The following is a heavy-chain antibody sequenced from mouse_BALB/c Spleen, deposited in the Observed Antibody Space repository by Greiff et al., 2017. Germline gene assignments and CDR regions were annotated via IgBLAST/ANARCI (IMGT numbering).Heavy chain of an antibody. CDR2: IYPGNSDT. D-gene: IGHD1-1*01. V-gene: IGHV1-5*01. Sequence: EVQLQQSGTVLARPGASVKMSCKASGYSFTSYWMHWVKQRPGQGLEWIGAIYPGNSDTSYNQKFKGKAKLTAVTSASTAYMELSSLTNEDSAVYYCTIYYYGSSPDYWGQGTTLTVSS. CDR3: TIYYYGSSPDY. CDR1: GYSFTSYW. J-gene: IGHJ2*01.